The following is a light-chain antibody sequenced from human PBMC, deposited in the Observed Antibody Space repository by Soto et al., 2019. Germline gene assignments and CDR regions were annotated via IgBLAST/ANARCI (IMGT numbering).Light chain of an antibody. J-gene: IGKJ1*01. Sequence: DIQMTQSPSTLSASVGDRVTITCRASQSISSWLAWYQQKPGKAHKLLIYKASNLESGVPSRFSGSGSGTEFTLTIRSLQPDDFATYYCKQYNTYSWTFGQGTKVDIK. CDR3: KQYNTYSWT. CDR1: QSISSW. CDR2: KAS. V-gene: IGKV1-5*03.